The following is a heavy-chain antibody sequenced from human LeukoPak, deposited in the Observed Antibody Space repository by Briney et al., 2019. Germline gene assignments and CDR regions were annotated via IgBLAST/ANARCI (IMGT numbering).Heavy chain of an antibody. V-gene: IGHV3-9*01. J-gene: IGHJ2*01. D-gene: IGHD6-13*01. CDR2: ISWNSGSI. CDR1: GFTFDDYA. CDR3: AKGPGLGAGKRYLDL. Sequence: PGGSLRLSCAASGFTFDDYAMRWVRQAPGKGLEWASGISWNSGSIGYADSVKGRFTISRDNAKNSLYLQMNSLRAEDTALYYCAKGPGLGAGKRYLDLWGRGTLVIVSS.